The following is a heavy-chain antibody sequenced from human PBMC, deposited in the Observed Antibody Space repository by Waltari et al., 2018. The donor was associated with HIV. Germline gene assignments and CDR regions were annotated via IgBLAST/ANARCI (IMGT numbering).Heavy chain of an antibody. Sequence: EVLLAESGGRLIQPGGSLGLSCTASNFIISAKHVTWIRQAPGGSLEGVAVIYPDDTTHYADAVSGRFTISRAKSRTTVFLLMNSLFVDDTATYFCATGVRYYGPWGQGTRVTVSS. D-gene: IGHD3-10*01. J-gene: IGHJ5*02. V-gene: IGHV3-53*01. CDR3: ATGVRYYGP. CDR1: NFIISAKH. CDR2: IYPDDTT.